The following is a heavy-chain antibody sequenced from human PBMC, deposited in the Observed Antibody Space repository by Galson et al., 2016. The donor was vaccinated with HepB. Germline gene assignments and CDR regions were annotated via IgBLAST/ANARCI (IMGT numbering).Heavy chain of an antibody. V-gene: IGHV5-51*01. CDR2: IYPTDSDI. J-gene: IGHJ6*02. CDR3: ARLQAGGGWFYYGLDV. CDR1: GYRFTSYW. D-gene: IGHD6-19*01. Sequence: QSGAEVKKPGESLKISCKGSGYRFTSYWIGWVRQMPGKGLEWMGIIYPTDSDIRYSPSFQGQVTISADISISTAYLQWSSLKASDTAMYYCARLQAGGGWFYYGLDVWGQGTTVTVSS.